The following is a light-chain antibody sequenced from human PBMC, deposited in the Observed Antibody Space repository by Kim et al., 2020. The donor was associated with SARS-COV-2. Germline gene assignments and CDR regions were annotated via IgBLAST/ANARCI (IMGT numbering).Light chain of an antibody. CDR2: GAS. CDR3: QQYNDWPQT. Sequence: VSPGERATLSCGASRSVSGILAGNQQKPGQPPRPLVLGASSRATGVPARFSGSASGTEFTLTISSLQSEDFAVYYCQQYNDWPQTFGQGTKVDIK. V-gene: IGKV3-15*01. CDR1: RSVSGI. J-gene: IGKJ1*01.